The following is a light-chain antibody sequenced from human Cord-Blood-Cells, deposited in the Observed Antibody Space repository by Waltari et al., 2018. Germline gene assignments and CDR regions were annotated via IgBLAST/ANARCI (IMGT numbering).Light chain of an antibody. Sequence: QSALTQPASVSGSPGQSITISCTGTSSDVGSYNLVCWYQQHPGKAPKLMIYEGSKRPSGVSNGFSGSKSGNRASLTIAGLQAEDEADYYCCSYAGSSTWVFGGGTKLTVL. CDR1: SSDVGSYNL. CDR3: CSYAGSSTWV. CDR2: EGS. V-gene: IGLV2-23*01. J-gene: IGLJ3*02.